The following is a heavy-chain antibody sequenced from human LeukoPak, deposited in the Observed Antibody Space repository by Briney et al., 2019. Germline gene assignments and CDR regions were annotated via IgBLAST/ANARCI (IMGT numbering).Heavy chain of an antibody. J-gene: IGHJ4*02. CDR1: GFTFNSYA. D-gene: IGHD4-23*01. CDR3: ARDHVYGGADY. Sequence: GGSLRLSCEASGFTFNSYAMHWVRQAPGKGLEWVSLISGDGGTTYYADSVQGRFIIFRDNSKNSLHLQMNSLKTEDTALYYCARDHVYGGADYWGQGTLVTVSS. V-gene: IGHV3-43*02. CDR2: ISGDGGTT.